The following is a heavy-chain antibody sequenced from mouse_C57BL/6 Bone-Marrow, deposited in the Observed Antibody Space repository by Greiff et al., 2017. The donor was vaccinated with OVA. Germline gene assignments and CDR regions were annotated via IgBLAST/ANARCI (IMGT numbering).Heavy chain of an antibody. CDR3: ARDDGSSSPFAY. J-gene: IGHJ3*01. CDR1: GYSITSGYY. Sequence: VQLKQSGPGLVKPSQSLSLTCSVTGYSITSGYYWNWIRQFPGNKLEWMGYISYDGSNNYNPSLKNRISITRDTSKNQFFLKLNSVTTEDTATYYCARDDGSSSPFAYWGQGTLVTVSA. D-gene: IGHD1-1*01. V-gene: IGHV3-6*01. CDR2: ISYDGSN.